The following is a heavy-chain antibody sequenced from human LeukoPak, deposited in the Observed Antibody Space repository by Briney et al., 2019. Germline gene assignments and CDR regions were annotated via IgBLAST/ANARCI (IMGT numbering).Heavy chain of an antibody. J-gene: IGHJ6*03. CDR1: GGSISSSSYY. D-gene: IGHD3-10*01. CDR2: IYYSGST. CDR3: ARATITMVRGVIIFGGMDV. V-gene: IGHV4-39*07. Sequence: PSETLSLTCTVSGGSISSSSYYWGWIRQPPGKGLEWIGSIYYSGSTYYNPSLKSRVTISVDTSKNQFSLKLSSVTAADTAVYYCARATITMVRGVIIFGGMDVWGKGTTVTISS.